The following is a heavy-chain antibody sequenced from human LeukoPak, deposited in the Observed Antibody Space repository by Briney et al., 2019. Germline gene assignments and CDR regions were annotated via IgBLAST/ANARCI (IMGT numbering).Heavy chain of an antibody. CDR1: GGSFSGYY. V-gene: IGHV4-34*01. Sequence: PSETLSLTCAVYGGSFSGYYWSWIRQPPGKGLEWIGEINHSGSTNYNPSLKSRVTISVDTSKNQFSLKLSSVTAADTAVYYCARVGGCYDSSGYYPGGVDYWGQGTLVTVSS. J-gene: IGHJ4*02. CDR3: ARVGGCYDSSGYYPGGVDY. CDR2: INHSGST. D-gene: IGHD3-22*01.